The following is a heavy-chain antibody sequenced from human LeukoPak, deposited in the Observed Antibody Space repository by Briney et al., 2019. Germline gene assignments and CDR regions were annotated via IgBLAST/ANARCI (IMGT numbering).Heavy chain of an antibody. V-gene: IGHV4-34*01. D-gene: IGHD3-22*01. CDR1: GGSFSGYY. CDR2: NNHSGST. Sequence: SETLSPTCAVYGGSFSGYYWSWIRQPPGKGLEWIGENNHSGSTNYNPSLKSRVTISVDTSKNQFSLKLSSVTAADTAVYYCARGDSSGYYFPDWGQGTLVTVSS. CDR3: ARGDSSGYYFPD. J-gene: IGHJ4*02.